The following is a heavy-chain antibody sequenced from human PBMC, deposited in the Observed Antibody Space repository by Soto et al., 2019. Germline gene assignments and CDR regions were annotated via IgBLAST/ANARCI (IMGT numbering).Heavy chain of an antibody. J-gene: IGHJ3*02. Sequence: GGSLRLSCAASGFTFSSYSMNWVRQAPGKGLEWVSSISSSSSYIYYADSVKGRFTISRDNAKNSLYLQMNSLRAEDTAVYYCASSIAAARAFDIWGQGTMVTVSS. V-gene: IGHV3-21*01. D-gene: IGHD6-13*01. CDR3: ASSIAAARAFDI. CDR1: GFTFSSYS. CDR2: ISSSSSYI.